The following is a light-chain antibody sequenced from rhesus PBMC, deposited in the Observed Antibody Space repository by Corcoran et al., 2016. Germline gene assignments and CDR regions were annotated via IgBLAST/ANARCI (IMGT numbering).Light chain of an antibody. CDR3: QQDNSYPLT. J-gene: IGKJ4*01. V-gene: IGKV1S16*01. CDR2: YAS. CDR1: QGIKKY. Sequence: DIQMTQSPSSLSASVGDTVTITCQASQGIKKYLAWNQQKPGKAPKLLILYASTLKSGVPSSFSGNGYRTEFTLPISNLQPEDFSTYYCQQDNSYPLTCGGGTKVELK.